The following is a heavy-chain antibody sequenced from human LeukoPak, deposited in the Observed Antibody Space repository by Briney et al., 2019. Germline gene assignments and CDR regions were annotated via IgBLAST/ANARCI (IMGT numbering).Heavy chain of an antibody. J-gene: IGHJ4*02. CDR3: ASPGGYRSGGSCYLDY. Sequence: SETLSLTCTVSGGSISSSSYYWGWIRQPPGKGLEWIGSIYYSGSTYYNPSLKSRVTISVDTSKNQFSLKLSSVTAADTAVYYCASPGGYRSGGSCYLDYWGQGTLVTVSS. CDR2: IYYSGST. D-gene: IGHD2-15*01. CDR1: GGSISSSSYY. V-gene: IGHV4-39*01.